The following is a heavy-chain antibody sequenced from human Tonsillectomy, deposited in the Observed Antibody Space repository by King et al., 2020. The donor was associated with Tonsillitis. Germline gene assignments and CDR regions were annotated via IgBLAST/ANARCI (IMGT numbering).Heavy chain of an antibody. J-gene: IGHJ5*01. D-gene: IGHD5-24*01. CDR2: IRVYNGNT. Sequence: QVQLVQSGPEVKKPGASVKVSCKASGYSFTSYGIIWVRQAPGQGLEWMGWIRVYNGNTNYAQKFQGRVTMTTDTSTSTAYMELRSLRSDDTAVYFCARDPGMPTNNWFDSWGQGTLVTVSS. CDR3: ARDPGMPTNNWFDS. CDR1: GYSFTSYG. V-gene: IGHV1-18*01.